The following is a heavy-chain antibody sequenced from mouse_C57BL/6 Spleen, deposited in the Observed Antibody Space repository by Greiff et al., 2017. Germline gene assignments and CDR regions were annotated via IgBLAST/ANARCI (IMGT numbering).Heavy chain of an antibody. V-gene: IGHV5-9-1*02. D-gene: IGHD2-1*01. CDR1: GFTFSSYA. J-gene: IGHJ3*01. Sequence: EVMLVESGEGLVKPGGSLKLSCAASGFTFSSYAMSWVRQTPEKRLEWVAYLSSGGDYIYYADTVKGRFTISRDNARNTLYLQMSSLKSEATAMYYCTRDLGYYGNYDWFAYWGQGTLVTVSA. CDR3: TRDLGYYGNYDWFAY. CDR2: LSSGGDYI.